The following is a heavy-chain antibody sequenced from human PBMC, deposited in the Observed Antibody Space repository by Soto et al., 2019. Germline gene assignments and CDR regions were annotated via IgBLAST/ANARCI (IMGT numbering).Heavy chain of an antibody. CDR3: AKDVSYDFWSGYLYVDY. J-gene: IGHJ4*02. D-gene: IGHD3-3*01. CDR1: GFTFSSYA. CDR2: ISGSGGST. Sequence: EVQLLESGGGLVQHGGSLRLSCAASGFTFSSYAMSWVRQAPGKGLEWVSAISGSGGSTYYADSVKGRFTISRDNSKNTVYVQMNSLRAEDTAVYYCAKDVSYDFWSGYLYVDYWGQGTLVTVSS. V-gene: IGHV3-23*01.